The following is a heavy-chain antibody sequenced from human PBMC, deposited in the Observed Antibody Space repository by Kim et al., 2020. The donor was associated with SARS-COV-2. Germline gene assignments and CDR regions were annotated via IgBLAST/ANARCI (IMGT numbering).Heavy chain of an antibody. Sequence: GGSLRLSCAASGFTSSGYWMTWVRQAPGRGLERVAAIKHNGSEKHYVDSVKGRFTISRDNARNSLSLQMDSLRADDTAVYYCARWGRNWGSAAFYFVMDVWGQGPTVTVSS. J-gene: IGHJ6*02. D-gene: IGHD3-16*01. CDR2: IKHNGSEK. V-gene: IGHV3-7*01. CDR1: GFTSSGYW. CDR3: ARWGRNWGSAAFYFVMDV.